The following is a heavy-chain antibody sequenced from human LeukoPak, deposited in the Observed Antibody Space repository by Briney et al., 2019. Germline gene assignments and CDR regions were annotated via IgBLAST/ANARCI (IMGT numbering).Heavy chain of an antibody. CDR3: ARRYNDSSGYKGALDI. J-gene: IGHJ3*02. CDR1: GLTLSTYW. V-gene: IGHV3-74*01. D-gene: IGHD3-22*01. Sequence: PGGSLRLSCAASGLTLSTYWMHWLPQGPGKGLVWVARINSDGSSKSYAESEKGRFTITRDNAKKTLYLQMNNLRTEDTAVYYCARRYNDSSGYKGALDIWGQGTMATVSS. CDR2: INSDGSSK.